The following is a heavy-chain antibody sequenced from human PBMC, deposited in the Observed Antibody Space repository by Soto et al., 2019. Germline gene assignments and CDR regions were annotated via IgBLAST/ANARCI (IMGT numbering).Heavy chain of an antibody. J-gene: IGHJ4*02. Sequence: GSLRLSCAASGFTFSNYAMNWVRQAPGKGLEWVSAISSSADSTYHADSGKGRFTISRDNSKNTLSLQMDSLRAEDTAVYYCERGMGYCSSSSCPIDYWGRGTLVTVSS. CDR3: ERGMGYCSSSSCPIDY. V-gene: IGHV3-23*01. D-gene: IGHD2-2*01. CDR1: GFTFSNYA. CDR2: ISSSADST.